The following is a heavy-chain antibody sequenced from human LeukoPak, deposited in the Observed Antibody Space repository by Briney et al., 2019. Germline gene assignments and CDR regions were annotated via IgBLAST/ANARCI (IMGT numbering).Heavy chain of an antibody. V-gene: IGHV3-30-3*01. Sequence: GGSLRLSCAASGFTFTRYSMHWVRQAPGKGLEWVAVISYDGSNKYYADSVKGRFTISRDNSKNTLYPQMNSLRAEDTAVYYCARDLDYYYYYYGMDVWGQGTTVTVSS. CDR2: ISYDGSNK. CDR3: ARDLDYYYYYYGMDV. D-gene: IGHD1-1*01. CDR1: GFTFTRYS. J-gene: IGHJ6*02.